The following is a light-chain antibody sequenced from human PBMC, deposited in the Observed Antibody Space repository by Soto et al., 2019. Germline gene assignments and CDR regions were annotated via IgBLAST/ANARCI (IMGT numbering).Light chain of an antibody. Sequence: EIVLTQSPGTLSLSPGERATLSCRASQSVSSSYLAWYQQKPGQAPRLLIYGASSRATGIPDRFSGSGSGTDFTLTLSRLEPEDFAVYYCQQYGSSFYTFGQGTKLEIK. V-gene: IGKV3-20*01. CDR3: QQYGSSFYT. CDR2: GAS. CDR1: QSVSSSY. J-gene: IGKJ2*01.